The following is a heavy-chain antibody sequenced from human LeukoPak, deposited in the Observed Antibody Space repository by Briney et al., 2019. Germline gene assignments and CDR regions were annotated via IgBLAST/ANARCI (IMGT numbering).Heavy chain of an antibody. Sequence: GGSLRLSCAASGFTFSSYAMSWVRRAPGKGLEWVTAISGSGGSTYYADSVKGRFTISRDNSKNTLYLQMNSLRAEDTAVYYCAKVSEYYDYVWGSYRPVYFDYWGQGTLVTVSS. V-gene: IGHV3-23*01. D-gene: IGHD3-16*02. CDR2: ISGSGGST. CDR3: AKVSEYYDYVWGSYRPVYFDY. CDR1: GFTFSSYA. J-gene: IGHJ4*02.